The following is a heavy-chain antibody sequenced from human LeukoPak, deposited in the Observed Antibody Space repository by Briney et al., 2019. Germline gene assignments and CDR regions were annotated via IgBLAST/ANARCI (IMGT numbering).Heavy chain of an antibody. Sequence: TSETLSLTCTVSGGSISSYYWSWIRQPPGKLLEWIGYIYYSGSTNYNPSLKSRVTISVDTSKNKFSLKLSSVTAADTAVYYCARRGSSWYKVGWFDPWGQGTLVTVSS. J-gene: IGHJ5*02. CDR2: IYYSGST. CDR3: ARRGSSWYKVGWFDP. D-gene: IGHD6-13*01. V-gene: IGHV4-59*08. CDR1: GGSISSYY.